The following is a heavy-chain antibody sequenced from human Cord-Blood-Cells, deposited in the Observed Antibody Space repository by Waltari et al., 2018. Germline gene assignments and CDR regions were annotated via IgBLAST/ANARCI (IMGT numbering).Heavy chain of an antibody. Sequence: QVQLVPSGAEVKKPGSSVQVSCKASARTFSSSAIRWVRQAPGQGLEGMGGIIPILGIANYAQKFQGRVTITADKSTSTAYMELSSLRSEDTAVYYCARERYYDSSGYYWGQGTLVTVSS. J-gene: IGHJ4*02. CDR3: ARERYYDSSGYY. D-gene: IGHD3-22*01. CDR2: IIPILGIA. CDR1: ARTFSSSA. V-gene: IGHV1-69*10.